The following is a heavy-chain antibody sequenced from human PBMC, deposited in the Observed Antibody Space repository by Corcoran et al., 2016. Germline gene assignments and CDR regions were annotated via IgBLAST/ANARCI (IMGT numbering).Heavy chain of an antibody. V-gene: IGHV4-39*07. CDR1: GGSISSSSYY. Sequence: QLQLQESGPGLVKPSETLSLTCTVSGGSISSSSYYWGWIRQPPGKGLEWIGSIYYSGSIYYNPSLKSRVTISVDTSKNQCSLKLSSVTAADTAVYYCASCSVLRFLEWLPSYYGMDVWGQGTTVTVSS. D-gene: IGHD3-3*01. CDR3: ASCSVLRFLEWLPSYYGMDV. J-gene: IGHJ6*02. CDR2: IYYSGSI.